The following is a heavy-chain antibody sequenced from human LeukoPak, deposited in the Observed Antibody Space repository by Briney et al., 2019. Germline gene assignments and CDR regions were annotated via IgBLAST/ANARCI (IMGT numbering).Heavy chain of an antibody. CDR1: GFTFSSYG. CDR2: ISYDGSNK. CDR3: AKDTTINFWSGQNAFDI. D-gene: IGHD3-3*01. Sequence: SGGSLRLSCAASGFTFSSYGMHWVRQAPGKGLEWVAVISYDGSNKYYADSVKGRFTISRDNSKNTLYLQMNSLRAEDTPVYYCAKDTTINFWSGQNAFDIWGQGTMVTVSS. V-gene: IGHV3-30*18. J-gene: IGHJ3*02.